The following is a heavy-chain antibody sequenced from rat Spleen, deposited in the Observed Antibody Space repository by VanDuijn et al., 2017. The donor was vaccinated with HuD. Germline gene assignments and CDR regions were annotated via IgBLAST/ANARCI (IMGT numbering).Heavy chain of an antibody. J-gene: IGHJ2*01. CDR1: GFSLTSYG. CDR2: ISSGGST. V-gene: IGHV2S8*01. Sequence: QVQLKESGPGLVQPSQTLSLTCTVSGFSLTSYGVSWVHQPPGKGLEWIAAISSGGSTDYNSTLKSRLSISRDNSKSQVFLKMNSLQTEDTAIYFCTILGYWGQGVMVTVSS. CDR3: TILGY. D-gene: IGHD3-1*01.